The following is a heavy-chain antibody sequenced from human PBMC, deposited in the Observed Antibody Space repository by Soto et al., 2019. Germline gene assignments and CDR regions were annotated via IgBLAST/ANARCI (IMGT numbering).Heavy chain of an antibody. CDR3: ARDSSTMVRGGVFYYGMDV. V-gene: IGHV1-69*01. D-gene: IGHD3-10*01. J-gene: IGHJ6*02. Sequence: QVQLVQSGAEVKKPGSSVKVSCKASGGTFSSYAISWVRQAPGQGLEWMGGIIPIFGTANYAQKFQGRVTITADESTSTAYMELSSLRSEDTAMYYCARDSSTMVRGGVFYYGMDVWGQGTTVTVSS. CDR1: GGTFSSYA. CDR2: IIPIFGTA.